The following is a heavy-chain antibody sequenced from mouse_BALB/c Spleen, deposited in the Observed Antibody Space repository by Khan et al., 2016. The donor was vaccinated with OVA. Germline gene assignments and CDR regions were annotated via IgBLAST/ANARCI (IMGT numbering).Heavy chain of an antibody. J-gene: IGHJ3*01. V-gene: IGHV5-6*02. CDR2: ISTGGHYT. Sequence: DVMLVESGGDLVKPGGSLKLSCAASGFTFSTYGMSWVRQTPDMRLEWVATISTGGHYTYYPDSVKGRFTISRDNAMNTLYLQMSSLKSEDTAIYYCTRLAYYYNSEGFAYWGQGTLVTVSA. D-gene: IGHD1-1*01. CDR1: GFTFSTYG. CDR3: TRLAYYYNSEGFAY.